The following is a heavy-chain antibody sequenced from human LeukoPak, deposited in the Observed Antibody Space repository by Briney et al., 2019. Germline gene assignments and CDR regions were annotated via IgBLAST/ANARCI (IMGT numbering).Heavy chain of an antibody. V-gene: IGHV4-34*01. Sequence: SETLSLTCAVYGGSFSGYYWSWLRQPPGKGLEWIGEINHSGSTNYNPSLKSRVTISVDTSKNQFSLKLSSVTAADTAVYYCARLRGPYSSSWYFNNWFDPWGQGTLVTVSS. CDR1: GGSFSGYY. J-gene: IGHJ5*02. CDR2: INHSGST. CDR3: ARLRGPYSSSWYFNNWFDP. D-gene: IGHD6-13*01.